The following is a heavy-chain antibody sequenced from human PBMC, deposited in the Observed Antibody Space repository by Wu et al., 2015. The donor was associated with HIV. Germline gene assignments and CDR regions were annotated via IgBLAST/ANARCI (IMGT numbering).Heavy chain of an antibody. D-gene: IGHD3-22*01. CDR2: INPSSGDT. V-gene: IGHV1-46*01. CDR3: ARETIDMDSSGHRAHRGHCFDY. Sequence: QVQLVQSGAEVRKPGASVKISCRPFGYSFPHKFIHWVRRAPGQGFEWMGLINPSSGDTNTAQKFRGRVTLTRETTANRVYLELRSLRSDDTAFYYCARETIDMDSSGHRAHRGHCFDYWGQGTEVTVSS. J-gene: IGHJ4*02. CDR1: GYSFPHKF.